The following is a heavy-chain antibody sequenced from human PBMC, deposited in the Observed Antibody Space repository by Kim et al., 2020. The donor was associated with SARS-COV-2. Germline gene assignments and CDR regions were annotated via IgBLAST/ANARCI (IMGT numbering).Heavy chain of an antibody. V-gene: IGHV4-59*08. CDR3: ARTYYDFWSGYSNYYGMD. CDR2: IYYSGST. J-gene: IGHJ6*01. CDR1: GGSISSYY. Sequence: SETLSLTCTVSGGSISSYYWSWIRQPPGKGLEWIGYIYYSGSTNYNPSLKSRVTISVDTSKNQFSLKLSSVTAADTAVYYCARTYYDFWSGYSNYYGMD. D-gene: IGHD3-3*01.